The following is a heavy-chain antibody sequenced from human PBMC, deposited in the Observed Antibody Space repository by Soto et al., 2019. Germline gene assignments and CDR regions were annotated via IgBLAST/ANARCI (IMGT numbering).Heavy chain of an antibody. CDR2: ISSSGTYI. CDR1: GFTFSSYW. D-gene: IGHD3-10*01. Sequence: NPGGSLRLSCAASGFTFSSYWMHWVRQAPGKGLVWVSSISSSGTYIYYADSVKGRFAISRDNANNVMYLQMDTLRAEDTAVYYCVRAGHVFDVHYYGMDLWGQGTTVTVSS. CDR3: VRAGHVFDVHYYGMDL. J-gene: IGHJ6*02. V-gene: IGHV3-21*01.